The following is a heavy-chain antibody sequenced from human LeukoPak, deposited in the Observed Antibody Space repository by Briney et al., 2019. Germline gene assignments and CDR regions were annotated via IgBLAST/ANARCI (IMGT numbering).Heavy chain of an antibody. CDR2: ISAYNGNT. J-gene: IGHJ5*02. CDR1: SYTFTNID. CDR3: ARCSGGSCYNPLDP. V-gene: IGHV1-18*01. D-gene: IGHD2-15*01. Sequence: ASVKVSCKASSYTFTNIDISWVRQAPGQGLEWMGWISAYNGNTKYAQNLQGRVTMTTDTSTSTAYMELRSLRSDDTAVYYCARCSGGSCYNPLDPWGQGTLVTVS.